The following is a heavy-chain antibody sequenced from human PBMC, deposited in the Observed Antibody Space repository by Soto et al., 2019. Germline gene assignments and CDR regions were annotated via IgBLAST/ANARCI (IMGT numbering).Heavy chain of an antibody. CDR3: ARGPWSMVRGVIGYYGMDV. J-gene: IGHJ6*02. Sequence: PSETLSLTCTVSGGSISSSSYYWGWIRQPPGKGLEWIGSIYYSGSTYYNPSLKSRVTISVDTSKNQFSLKLSSVTAADTAVYYCARGPWSMVRGVIGYYGMDVWGQGTTVT. D-gene: IGHD3-10*01. V-gene: IGHV4-39*01. CDR2: IYYSGST. CDR1: GGSISSSSYY.